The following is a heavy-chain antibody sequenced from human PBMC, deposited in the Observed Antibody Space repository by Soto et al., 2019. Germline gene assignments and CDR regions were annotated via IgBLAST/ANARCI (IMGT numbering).Heavy chain of an antibody. CDR1: GFTFSSYA. V-gene: IGHV3-23*01. D-gene: IGHD3-3*01. Sequence: EVQLLESGGGLVQPGGSLRLSCAASGFTFSSYAMSWVRQAPGKGLEWVSAISGSGGSTYYADSVKGRFTISRDNSKNTLYLQSNSLRAEDTAVYYCAKFKDFWSGYFDYWGQGTLVTVSS. CDR3: AKFKDFWSGYFDY. CDR2: ISGSGGST. J-gene: IGHJ4*02.